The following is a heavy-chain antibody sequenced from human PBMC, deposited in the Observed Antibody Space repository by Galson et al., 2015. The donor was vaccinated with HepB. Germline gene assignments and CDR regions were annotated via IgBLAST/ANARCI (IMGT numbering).Heavy chain of an antibody. V-gene: IGHV3-73*01. CDR3: SKSSGPVYGSGYGDY. D-gene: IGHD5-12*01. CDR1: GFTFSDST. J-gene: IGHJ4*02. Sequence: SLRLSCAASGFTFSDSTIHWVRQASGKGLEWVGRITGNAHNYATAYAASVKGRFTISRDDSKTTAYLQMNSLESEDTAVYYCSKSSGPVYGSGYGDYWGQGTLVTVSS. CDR2: ITGNAHNYAT.